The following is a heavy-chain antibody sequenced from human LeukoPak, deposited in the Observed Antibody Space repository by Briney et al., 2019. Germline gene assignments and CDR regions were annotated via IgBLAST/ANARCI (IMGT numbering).Heavy chain of an antibody. V-gene: IGHV3-23*01. Sequence: PGGSLRLSCATSGFTFGNYAMSWVRQPPGKGLEWVSAISGRGTDTYNTDSVRGRFTISRDNSKNTLYLQMDSLRAEDTAVYYCAKDRGSGWFGSDYWGQGTLVTVSS. J-gene: IGHJ4*02. D-gene: IGHD6-19*01. CDR1: GFTFGNYA. CDR2: ISGRGTDT. CDR3: AKDRGSGWFGSDY.